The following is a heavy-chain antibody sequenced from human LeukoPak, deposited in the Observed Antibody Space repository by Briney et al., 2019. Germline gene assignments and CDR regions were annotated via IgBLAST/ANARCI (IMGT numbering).Heavy chain of an antibody. CDR1: GYTFTSYY. Sequence: ASVTVSYKASGYTFTSYYIHWVRQAPGEGLEWMGIINPSGGSTSYAQKFQGRVTMTRDMSTSTVYMELSSLRSEDTAVYYCARAMNSWFLLDLDYWGQGNLVTVSS. CDR2: INPSGGST. J-gene: IGHJ4*02. V-gene: IGHV1-46*01. D-gene: IGHD3-22*01. CDR3: ARAMNSWFLLDLDY.